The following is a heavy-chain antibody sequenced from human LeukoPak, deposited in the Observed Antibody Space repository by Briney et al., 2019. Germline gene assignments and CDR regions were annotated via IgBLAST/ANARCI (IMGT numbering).Heavy chain of an antibody. J-gene: IGHJ4*02. CDR1: GYSFTSYW. V-gene: IGHV5-51*01. CDR2: IYPGDSDT. CDR3: ARAGIYCSGGSCYPPDLDY. Sequence: GESLKISCKGSGYSFTSYWIGWVRQMPGKGLEWMGIIYPGDSDTRYSPSFQGQVTISADKSISTAYLQWSSLKASDTAMYYCARAGIYCSGGSCYPPDLDYWGQGTLVTVSS. D-gene: IGHD2-15*01.